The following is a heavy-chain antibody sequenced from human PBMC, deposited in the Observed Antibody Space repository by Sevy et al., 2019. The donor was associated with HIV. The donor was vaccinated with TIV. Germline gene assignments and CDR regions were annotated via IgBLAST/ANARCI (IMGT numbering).Heavy chain of an antibody. J-gene: IGHJ4*02. CDR3: ASDYS. CDR1: GFIFSNFW. Sequence: GESLKISCAGSGFIFSNFWMTWVRQGPGKGLEWVATINQHGSDKYYVDSVKGLFTISRDNAKNSVYLQMSSLRVEDTAMYYCASDYSWGQGTLVTVSS. CDR2: INQHGSDK. V-gene: IGHV3-7*01.